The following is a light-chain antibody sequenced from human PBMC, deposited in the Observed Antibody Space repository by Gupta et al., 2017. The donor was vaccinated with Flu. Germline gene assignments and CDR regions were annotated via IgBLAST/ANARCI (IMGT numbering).Light chain of an antibody. J-gene: IGLJ3*02. Sequence: RVTISCTGSSSNIGAGYDVHWYQHLPGTAPKLLFYGKNNRPSGVPDRFSGSKSGTSASLAITGLQAEDEADDYCQSYDSSLSGSSVFGGGTKLTVL. CDR1: SSNIGAGYD. CDR2: GKN. V-gene: IGLV1-40*01. CDR3: QSYDSSLSGSSV.